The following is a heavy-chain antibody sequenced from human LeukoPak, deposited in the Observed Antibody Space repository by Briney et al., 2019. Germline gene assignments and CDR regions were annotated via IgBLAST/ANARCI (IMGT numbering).Heavy chain of an antibody. D-gene: IGHD4-17*01. V-gene: IGHV3-21*01. CDR1: GFTFSSYS. Sequence: SGGSLRLSCADSGFTFSSYSMNWVRQAPGKGLEWVSSISSGSSYIFYADSVKGRFTISRDNAKNSLYLQMNSLRAEDTAVYYCARGATVTTHDAFDIWGQGTMVTVSS. CDR3: ARGATVTTHDAFDI. J-gene: IGHJ3*02. CDR2: ISSGSSYI.